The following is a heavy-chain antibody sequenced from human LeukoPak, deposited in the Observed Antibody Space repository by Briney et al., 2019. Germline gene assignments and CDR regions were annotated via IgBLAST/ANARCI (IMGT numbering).Heavy chain of an antibody. Sequence: SETLSLTCTVSGGSVSSGSYYWSWIRQPPGKGLEWIGYIYYSGSTYYNPSLKSRVTISVDTSKNQFSLKLSSVTAADTAVYYCARDARQSPPFSFDYWGQGTLVTVSS. V-gene: IGHV4-30-4*08. CDR2: IYYSGST. J-gene: IGHJ4*02. CDR1: GGSVSSGSYY. CDR3: ARDARQSPPFSFDY.